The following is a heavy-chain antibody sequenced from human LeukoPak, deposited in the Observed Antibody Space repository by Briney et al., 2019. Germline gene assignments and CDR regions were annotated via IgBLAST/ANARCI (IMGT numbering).Heavy chain of an antibody. Sequence: ASVKVSCKTSGYSFILYGISWVRQAPGQGPEWMGWISTSTGDTKYTQKFQGRVTLTTDTSTSTAYMELSSLRSEDTAVYYCARGYYYYMDVWGKGTTVTISS. CDR3: ARGYYYYMDV. CDR2: ISTSTGDT. J-gene: IGHJ6*03. CDR1: GYSFILYG. V-gene: IGHV1-18*01.